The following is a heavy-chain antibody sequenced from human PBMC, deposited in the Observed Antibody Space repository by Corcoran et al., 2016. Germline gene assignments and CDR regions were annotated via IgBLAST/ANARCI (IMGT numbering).Heavy chain of an antibody. CDR1: GGSISSYY. CDR2: IYTSGST. V-gene: IGHV4-4*07. Sequence: QVQLQESGPGLVKPSETLSPTCTVSGGSISSYYWSWIRQPAGKGLEWIGRIYTSGSTNYNPSLKSRVTMSVDTSKNQFSLTLRSVTAADTAVYYGSGGVGYSYGSYYNSYGMDVWGQGTTVTVSS. CDR3: SGGVGYSYGSYYNSYGMDV. J-gene: IGHJ6*02. D-gene: IGHD5-18*01.